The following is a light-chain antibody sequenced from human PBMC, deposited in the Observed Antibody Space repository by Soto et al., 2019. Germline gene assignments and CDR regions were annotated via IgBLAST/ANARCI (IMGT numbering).Light chain of an antibody. V-gene: IGLV2-14*01. J-gene: IGLJ1*01. CDR3: RSTTSSSTRV. CDR1: SSDVGDYNY. CDR2: DVS. Sequence: QSALTQPASVSGSPGQSITISCTGTSSDVGDYNYVSWYQQHPGKAPKLMIFDVSNRPSGVSNRFSGSNSGNMASLTISGQQAEEEADYYCRSTTSSSTRVFGTGTKLTVL.